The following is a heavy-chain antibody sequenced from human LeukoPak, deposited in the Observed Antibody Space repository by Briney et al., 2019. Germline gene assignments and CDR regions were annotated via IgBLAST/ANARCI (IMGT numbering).Heavy chain of an antibody. Sequence: PGGSLRLSCAASGFTFDDYGMSWVRQAPGKGLEWVSGINWNGGSTGYADSVKGRFTISRDNAKNSLYLQMNSLKIEDSAVYYCARLSYESAIFHPFDYWGQGILATVSS. CDR3: ARLSYESAIFHPFDY. CDR2: INWNGGST. J-gene: IGHJ4*02. V-gene: IGHV3-20*04. CDR1: GFTFDDYG. D-gene: IGHD3-16*01.